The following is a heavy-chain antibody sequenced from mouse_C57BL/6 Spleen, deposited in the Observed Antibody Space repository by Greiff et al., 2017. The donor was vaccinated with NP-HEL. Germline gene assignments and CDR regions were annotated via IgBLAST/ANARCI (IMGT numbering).Heavy chain of an antibody. D-gene: IGHD2-3*01. Sequence: QVQLQQSGAELVKPGASVKMSCKASGYTFTTYPIEWMKQTHGQSLEWIGNFHPYNDDTKYNEKFKGKATLTVDKSYSTVYVELSRITSDDAAVYYCARGDGYYRIDYWGQGTTLTVSS. J-gene: IGHJ2*01. CDR3: ARGDGYYRIDY. CDR1: GYTFTTYP. V-gene: IGHV1-47*01. CDR2: FHPYNDDT.